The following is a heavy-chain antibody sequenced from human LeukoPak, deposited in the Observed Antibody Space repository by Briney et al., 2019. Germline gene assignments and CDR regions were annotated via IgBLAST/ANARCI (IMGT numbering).Heavy chain of an antibody. CDR3: ARERTTVTMPNLRPQYDFDY. D-gene: IGHD4-17*01. CDR2: IYTSGST. CDR1: GGSISSYY. Sequence: SETLSLTCTVSGGSISSYYWSWIRQPAGKGLEWIGRIYTSGSTNYNPSLKSRVTMSVDTSKNQFSLQLSSVTAADTAVYYCARERTTVTMPNLRPQYDFDYLGQGTLVTDSS. J-gene: IGHJ4*02. V-gene: IGHV4-4*07.